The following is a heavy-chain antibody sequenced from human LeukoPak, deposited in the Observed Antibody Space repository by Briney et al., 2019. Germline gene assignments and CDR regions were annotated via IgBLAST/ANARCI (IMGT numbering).Heavy chain of an antibody. D-gene: IGHD2-15*01. CDR2: ASGSGGST. CDR1: GFTFSSYA. J-gene: IGHJ5*02. V-gene: IGHV3-23*01. CDR3: ARAAGGSCYSCPFDP. Sequence: GGSLRLSCEASGFTFSSYAMSWVRQAPGKGLEWVSSASGSGGSTYYADSVKGRFTISRDNSKNTLYLQMNSLRAEDTAVYYCARAAGGSCYSCPFDPWGQGTLVTVSS.